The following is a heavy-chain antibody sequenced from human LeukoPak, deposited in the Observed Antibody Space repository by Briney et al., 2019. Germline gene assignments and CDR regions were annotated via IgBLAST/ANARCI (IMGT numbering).Heavy chain of an antibody. V-gene: IGHV3-21*06. CDR2: IIVSRSSI. Sequence: GGSLRLSCAASGFTFSSYSMNWVRQAPSKGLEWVSSIIVSRSSIYYADSVKGRFTISRDNAKNSLFLQMNSLRAEDTAVYYCALPGYCSGGSCDGVYYYYGMDVWGQGTTVTVSS. D-gene: IGHD2-15*01. CDR1: GFTFSSYS. J-gene: IGHJ6*02. CDR3: ALPGYCSGGSCDGVYYYYGMDV.